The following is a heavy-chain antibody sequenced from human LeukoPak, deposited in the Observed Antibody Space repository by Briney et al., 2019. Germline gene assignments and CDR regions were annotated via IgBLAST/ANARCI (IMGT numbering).Heavy chain of an antibody. D-gene: IGHD6-6*01. J-gene: IGHJ4*02. CDR3: ARDRDGY. Sequence: GGSLRLSCAASGFTFSSYWMHWVRQAPGKGLEWVSVIYSGGSTYYADSVKGRFTISRDNSKNTLYLQMNSLRAEDTAVYYCARDRDGYWGQGTLVTVSS. CDR1: GFTFSSYW. V-gene: IGHV3-53*01. CDR2: IYSGGST.